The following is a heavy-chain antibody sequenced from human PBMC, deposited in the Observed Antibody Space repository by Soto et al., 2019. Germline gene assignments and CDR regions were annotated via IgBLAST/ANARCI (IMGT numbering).Heavy chain of an antibody. D-gene: IGHD6-13*01. V-gene: IGHV1-2*04. CDR3: AGDRKAAGHYYYYGMDV. CDR2: INPNSGGT. Sequence: ASVKVSCKASGYTFTGYYMHWVRQAPGQGLEWMGWINPNSGGTNYAQKFQGWVTMTRDTSISTAYMELSRLRSDDTAVYYCAGDRKAAGHYYYYGMDVWGQGTTVTVSS. J-gene: IGHJ6*02. CDR1: GYTFTGYY.